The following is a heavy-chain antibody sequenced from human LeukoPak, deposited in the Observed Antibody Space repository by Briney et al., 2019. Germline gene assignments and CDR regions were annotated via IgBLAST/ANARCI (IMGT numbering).Heavy chain of an antibody. Sequence: SQTLSLTFAISGDSVDINTDAWNWIRQSPARGLEWLGRTYYRSKWYKDYPVYGKSRLSINPDKTKNQVSLQLTSVTPEDAAVYYCARDRGDGWNHPADWGQGTRVTVSS. CDR1: GDSVDINTDA. CDR3: ARDRGDGWNHPAD. D-gene: IGHD1-14*01. V-gene: IGHV6-1*01. CDR2: TYYRSKWYK. J-gene: IGHJ4*02.